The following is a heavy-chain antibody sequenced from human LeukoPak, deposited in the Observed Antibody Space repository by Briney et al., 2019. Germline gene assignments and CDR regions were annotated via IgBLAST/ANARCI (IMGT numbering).Heavy chain of an antibody. CDR2: ISWNSGSI. CDR3: AKARSWSIGEVFDY. J-gene: IGHJ4*02. Sequence: PGGSLRLSCAASGFTFDDYAMHWVRQAPGKGLEWVSGISWNSGSIGYADSVKGRFTISRDNAKNSLYLQTNSLRAEDTALYYCAKARSWSIGEVFDYWGQGTLVTVSS. CDR1: GFTFDDYA. D-gene: IGHD6-13*01. V-gene: IGHV3-9*01.